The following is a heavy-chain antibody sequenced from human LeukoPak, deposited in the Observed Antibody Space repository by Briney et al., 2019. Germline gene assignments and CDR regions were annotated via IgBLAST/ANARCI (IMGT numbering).Heavy chain of an antibody. CDR3: ARATAMATGWPYPDY. CDR2: INHSGST. J-gene: IGHJ4*02. Sequence: ASETLSLTCAVYGGSFSGYYWSWIRQPPGKGLEWIGEINHSGSTNYNPSLKSRVTISVDTSKNQFSLKLSSVTAADTAVYYCARATAMATGWPYPDYWGQGTLVTVSS. CDR1: GGSFSGYY. D-gene: IGHD5-18*01. V-gene: IGHV4-34*01.